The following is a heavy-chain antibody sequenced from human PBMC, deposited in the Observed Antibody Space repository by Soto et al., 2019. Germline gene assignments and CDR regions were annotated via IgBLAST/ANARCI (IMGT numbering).Heavy chain of an antibody. J-gene: IGHJ6*02. CDR3: ARPTGGSSSGRYYYGMDV. Sequence: QVQLVQSGAEVKKPGSSVKVSCKASGGTFSSYAISWVRQAPGQGLEWMGGIIPIFVTANYAQKFQGRVTITADESTSTAYMELSSLRSEDTAVYYCARPTGGSSSGRYYYGMDVWGQGTTVTVSS. D-gene: IGHD6-13*01. CDR2: IIPIFVTA. CDR1: GGTFSSYA. V-gene: IGHV1-69*01.